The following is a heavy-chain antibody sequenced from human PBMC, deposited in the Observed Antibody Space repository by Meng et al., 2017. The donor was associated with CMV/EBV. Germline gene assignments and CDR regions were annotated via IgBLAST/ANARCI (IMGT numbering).Heavy chain of an antibody. D-gene: IGHD6-6*01. CDR3: AREVVREESWFDP. J-gene: IGHJ5*02. CDR2: ISYDGSNK. V-gene: IGHV3-30-3*01. Sequence: GGSLRLSCAASGFTFSSYAMHWDRQAPGKGLEWVAVISYDGSNKYYADSVKGRFTISRDNSKNTLYLQMNSLRAEDTAVYYCAREVVREESWFDPWGQGTLVTVSS. CDR1: GFTFSSYA.